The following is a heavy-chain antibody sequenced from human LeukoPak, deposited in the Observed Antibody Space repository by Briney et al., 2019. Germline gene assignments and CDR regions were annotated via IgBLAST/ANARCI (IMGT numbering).Heavy chain of an antibody. CDR3: ARDLVRGSYYPEYFQH. J-gene: IGHJ1*01. CDR2: ISAYTGNT. Sequence: ASVKVSCKASGYTFTNYNINWVRQAPGQGLEWMGWISAYTGNTNYVQKLQGRVTMTTDTSTSTAYMELRSLTSDNTAVYYCARDLVRGSYYPEYFQHWGQGTLVTVSS. CDR1: GYTFTNYN. D-gene: IGHD1-26*01. V-gene: IGHV1-18*01.